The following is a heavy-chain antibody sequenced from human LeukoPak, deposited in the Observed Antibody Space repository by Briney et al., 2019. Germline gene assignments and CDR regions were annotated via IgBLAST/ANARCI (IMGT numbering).Heavy chain of an antibody. CDR2: INPNSGDT. V-gene: IGHV1-2*06. D-gene: IGHD3-3*01. Sequence: ASVKVSCKASGYTFSGSYIHWVRQAPGQGLEWMGRINPNSGDTNFAQTFQGRVTMTRDTSISTAYMELSRLRSDDTAVYYCAREAYDFWSGYLSYWGQGTLVTVSS. CDR3: AREAYDFWSGYLSY. J-gene: IGHJ4*02. CDR1: GYTFSGSY.